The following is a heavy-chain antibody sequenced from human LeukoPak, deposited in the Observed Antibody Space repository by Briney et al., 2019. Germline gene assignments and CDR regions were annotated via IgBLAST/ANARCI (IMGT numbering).Heavy chain of an antibody. Sequence: ASVKVSCKVSGYTLTELSMHWVRQAPGKGLEWMGGFDPEDGETIYAQKLQGRVTMTTDTSTSTAYMELRSLRSDDTAVYYCASLIEMATTGAGYWGQGTLVTVSS. CDR2: FDPEDGET. V-gene: IGHV1-24*01. CDR1: GYTLTELS. J-gene: IGHJ4*02. CDR3: ASLIEMATTGAGY. D-gene: IGHD5-24*01.